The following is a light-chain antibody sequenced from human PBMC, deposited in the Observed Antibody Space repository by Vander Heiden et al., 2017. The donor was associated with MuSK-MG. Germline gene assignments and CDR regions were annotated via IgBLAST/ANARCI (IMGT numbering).Light chain of an antibody. V-gene: IGLV2-11*01. CDR3: CSYAGSGSFV. Sequence: QSALTQPRSVSESPGQSVTISCTGTSSDVGGYKYVSWYQQPPGNAHLLIVFDVSGRPAGVPDRFSGSKSGNTASLTISGRLEEEEADYYCCSYAGSGSFVFGTGTKVTVL. CDR1: SSDVGGYKY. J-gene: IGLJ1*01. CDR2: DVS.